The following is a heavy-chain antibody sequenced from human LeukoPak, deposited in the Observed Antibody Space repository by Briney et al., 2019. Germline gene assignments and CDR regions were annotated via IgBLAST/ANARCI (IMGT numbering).Heavy chain of an antibody. D-gene: IGHD6-19*01. Sequence: SETLSLTCTVSGGSISNYYWNWIRQPPGKGLEWIEYIYYTGNTNYNPSLKSRVTISVDTSKNQFSLKLSSVTAADTAVYYCSGKAVAGPYFDYWGQGTLVTVSS. CDR2: IYYTGNT. V-gene: IGHV4-59*12. CDR3: SGKAVAGPYFDY. J-gene: IGHJ4*02. CDR1: GGSISNYY.